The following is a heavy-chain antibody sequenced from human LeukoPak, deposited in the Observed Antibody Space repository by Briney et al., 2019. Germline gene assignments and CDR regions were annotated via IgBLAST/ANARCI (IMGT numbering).Heavy chain of an antibody. CDR3: ARGEFVGGYYPYYFDY. D-gene: IGHD3-22*01. CDR1: GFTFSSYR. V-gene: IGHV3-48*02. CDR2: ISSSSSTI. J-gene: IGHJ4*02. Sequence: PGGSLRLSCAASGFTFSSYRMNWVRHAPGKGLEWVSYISSSSSTIYYADSVKGRFTISRDNAKNSLYLQMNSLRDEDTAVYYCARGEFVGGYYPYYFDYWGQGTLVTVSS.